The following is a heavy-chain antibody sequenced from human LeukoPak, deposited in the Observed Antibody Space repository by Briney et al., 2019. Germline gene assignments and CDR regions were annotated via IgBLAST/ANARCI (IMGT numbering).Heavy chain of an antibody. V-gene: IGHV3-23*01. Sequence: PGASLRLSCAASGFTFTSYAISWVRQAPGKGLEWVSGMSGSGGSTYYTDSVKGRFTISTDNSKNTMYLQMNSLRAEDTAVYYCAKARSYYYYGMDVWGQGTTVTVSS. CDR1: GFTFTSYA. CDR2: MSGSGGST. CDR3: AKARSYYYYGMDV. J-gene: IGHJ6*02.